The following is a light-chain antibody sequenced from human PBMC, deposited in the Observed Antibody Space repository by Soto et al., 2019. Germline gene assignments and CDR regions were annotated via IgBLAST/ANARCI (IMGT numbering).Light chain of an antibody. J-gene: IGKJ4*01. CDR2: DAS. V-gene: IGKV3-11*01. CDR3: QPRSNWPPVT. Sequence: EIVLTQSPATLSLSPGERATLSCRASQSVSSYLAWYQQKPGQAPRLLIYDASNRATGIPARFSGSGSGTDFTLTISSLEPEDCAVYYCQPRSNWPPVTFGGGTEVEIK. CDR1: QSVSSY.